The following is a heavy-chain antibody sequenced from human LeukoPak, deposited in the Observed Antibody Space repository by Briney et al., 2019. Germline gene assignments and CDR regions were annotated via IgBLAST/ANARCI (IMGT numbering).Heavy chain of an antibody. V-gene: IGHV3-7*01. D-gene: IGHD6-6*01. Sequence: GGSLRLSCAASGFTFSSYWMSWVRQAPGKGLEWVANIKQDGSEKYYVDSVKGRFTISRDNAKNSLYLQMNSLRAEDTAVYYCAREAFEYSSSSGYYYYYMDVWGKGTTVTVSS. CDR3: AREAFEYSSSSGYYYYYMDV. CDR2: IKQDGSEK. CDR1: GFTFSSYW. J-gene: IGHJ6*03.